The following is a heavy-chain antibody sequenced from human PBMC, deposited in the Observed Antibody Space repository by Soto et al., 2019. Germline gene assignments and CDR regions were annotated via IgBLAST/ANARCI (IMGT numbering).Heavy chain of an antibody. CDR1: GFTFSSYA. Sequence: PGGSLRLSCAASGFTFSSYAMSWVRQAPGKGLEWVSAISGSGGSTYYADSVKGRFTISRDNSKNTLYLQMNSLRAEDTAVYYCARGVTEQLWYAYFDYWGQGTLVTVSS. V-gene: IGHV3-23*01. CDR3: ARGVTEQLWYAYFDY. J-gene: IGHJ4*02. D-gene: IGHD5-18*01. CDR2: ISGSGGST.